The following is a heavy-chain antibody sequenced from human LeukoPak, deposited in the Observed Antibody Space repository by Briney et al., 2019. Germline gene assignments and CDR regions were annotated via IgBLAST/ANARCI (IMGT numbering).Heavy chain of an antibody. CDR3: ARDGALWPYYFDY. CDR1: GGSISSSSYY. CDR2: IYYSGST. D-gene: IGHD3-10*01. J-gene: IGHJ4*02. V-gene: IGHV4-39*07. Sequence: SETLSLTCTVSGGSISSSSYYWGWIRQPPGKGLEWIGSIYYSGSTYYNPSLKSRVTISVDTSKNQFSLKLSSVTAADTAVYYCARDGALWPYYFDYWGQGTLVTVSS.